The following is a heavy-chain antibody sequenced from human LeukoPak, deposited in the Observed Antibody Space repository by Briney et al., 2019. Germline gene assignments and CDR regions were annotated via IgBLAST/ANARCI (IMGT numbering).Heavy chain of an antibody. CDR1: GFTLSSYG. CDR2: ISNDGSNK. D-gene: IGHD5-18*01. J-gene: IGHJ4*02. Sequence: GRSLRLSCAASGFTLSSYGMHWGRQAPGKGREWGAVISNDGSNKYYTDSVKRRFTISRDNHKDTLYLQMNSLRAEDTAVYYCASKSRLHSGYYFDYWGQGTLVTVSS. V-gene: IGHV3-30*03. CDR3: ASKSRLHSGYYFDY.